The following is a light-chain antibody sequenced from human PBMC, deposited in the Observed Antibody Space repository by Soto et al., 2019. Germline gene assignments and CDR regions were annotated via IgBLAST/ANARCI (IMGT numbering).Light chain of an antibody. Sequence: DIVMTQSPLSLAVTPGEPASISCRSSQSLVYSNGYNYLDWYVQKAGQSPQLLIYLGSNRASGVPDRFSGSGSGTDFTLKISRVEAEDVGVYYCLQAVQLPTTVGGGTKVDSK. CDR2: LGS. CDR3: LQAVQLPTT. CDR1: QSLVYSNGYNY. V-gene: IGKV2-28*01. J-gene: IGKJ4*01.